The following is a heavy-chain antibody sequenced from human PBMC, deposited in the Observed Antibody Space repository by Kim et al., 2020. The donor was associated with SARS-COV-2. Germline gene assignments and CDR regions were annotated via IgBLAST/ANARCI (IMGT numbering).Heavy chain of an antibody. J-gene: IGHJ4*02. D-gene: IGHD3-22*01. V-gene: IGHV3-74*01. CDR3: ARALRYHDSSGYYNY. CDR1: GFTFSSYW. CDR2: INSDGSST. Sequence: GGSLRLSCAASGFTFSSYWMHWVRQAPGKGLVWVSRINSDGSSTTYADSVKGRFTISRDNAKNTLYLQMNSLRAEDTAVYYCARALRYHDSSGYYNYWGQGTLVTVSS.